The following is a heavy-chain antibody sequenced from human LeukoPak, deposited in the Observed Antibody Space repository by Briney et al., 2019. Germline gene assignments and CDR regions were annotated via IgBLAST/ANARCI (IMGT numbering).Heavy chain of an antibody. CDR3: ARQAGGFYYYFMDV. Sequence: PSETLSLTCTVSGGSISSTSYYWGWIRQPPGKGLEWIGSIYYSGSTYYNPSLKSRVTISLATSKNQFSLKLSSVTAADTAVYYCARQAGGFYYYFMDVWGKGTTVTVSS. V-gene: IGHV4-39*01. J-gene: IGHJ6*03. D-gene: IGHD4-23*01. CDR1: GGSISSTSYY. CDR2: IYYSGST.